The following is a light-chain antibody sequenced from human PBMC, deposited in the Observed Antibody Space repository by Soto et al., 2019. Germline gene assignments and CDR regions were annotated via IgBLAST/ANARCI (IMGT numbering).Light chain of an antibody. V-gene: IGKV3-15*01. J-gene: IGKJ1*01. CDR2: RAS. Sequence: EIVMTQSPGTLSVSPGERATLSCRASQSVSTSLAWYQQKPGQAPRLLIYRASTRATGVPARFSGSGSGTEFSLIINSLQSEDSAVYYCQHYDTGPTFGQGTKVEIK. CDR3: QHYDTGPT. CDR1: QSVSTS.